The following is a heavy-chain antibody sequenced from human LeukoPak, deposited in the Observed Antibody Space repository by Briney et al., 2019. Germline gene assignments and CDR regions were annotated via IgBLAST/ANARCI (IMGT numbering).Heavy chain of an antibody. J-gene: IGHJ4*02. CDR2: ISAYNGNT. CDR1: GYTFTSYG. V-gene: IGHV1-18*01. CDR3: ARDRGVLTRASCYDY. Sequence: GASVKVSCKASGYTFTSYGISWVRQAPGQGLEWMGWISAYNGNTNYAQKLQGRVTMTTDTSTSTAYMELRSLRSDDTAVYYCARDRGVLTRASCYDYWGQGTLVTVSS. D-gene: IGHD2-2*01.